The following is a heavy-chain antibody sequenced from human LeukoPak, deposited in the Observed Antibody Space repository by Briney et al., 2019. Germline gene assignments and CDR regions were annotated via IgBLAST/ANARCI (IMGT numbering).Heavy chain of an antibody. J-gene: IGHJ3*02. V-gene: IGHV4-59*08. D-gene: IGHD3-10*01. CDR3: ARGMRLPGRNGDAFDI. CDR1: GGSISTYY. Sequence: SETLSLTCTVSGGSISTYYWSWIRQPPGKGLEWIGYVYYSGSTSYNPSLKSRVTISVDTSKNQFSLKLSSVTAADAAVYYCARGMRLPGRNGDAFDIWGQGTMVTVSS. CDR2: VYYSGST.